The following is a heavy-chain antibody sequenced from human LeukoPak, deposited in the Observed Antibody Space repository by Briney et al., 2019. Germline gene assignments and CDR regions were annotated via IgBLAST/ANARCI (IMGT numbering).Heavy chain of an antibody. Sequence: PGGSLRLSCVASGFTFSRFSMNWVRQAPGKGLEWSSYVSSGSTTTYYADSVKGRFTISRDNAKNSLYLQMNSLRAEDTAVYYCARDLGSYSSGPPFDYWGQGSLVTVSS. CDR3: ARDLGSYSSGPPFDY. D-gene: IGHD1-26*01. CDR1: GFTFSRFS. V-gene: IGHV3-48*01. CDR2: VSSGSTTT. J-gene: IGHJ4*02.